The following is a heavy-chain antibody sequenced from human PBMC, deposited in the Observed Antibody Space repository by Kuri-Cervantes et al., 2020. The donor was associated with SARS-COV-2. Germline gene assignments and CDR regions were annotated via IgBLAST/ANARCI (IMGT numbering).Heavy chain of an antibody. CDR1: GGSIISSTFY. J-gene: IGHJ6*03. D-gene: IGHD6-19*01. V-gene: IGHV4-39*07. CDR3: ARLRRHNNGWLATGYYMDV. CDR2: INYSGTT. Sequence: ESLKISCTVSGGSIISSTFYWGWIRQPPVKGLEWIGEINYSGTTNYNPSLKSRVTISVDTSKNQFSLNLTSVTAADTAVYYCARLRRHNNGWLATGYYMDVWGKGTTVTVSS.